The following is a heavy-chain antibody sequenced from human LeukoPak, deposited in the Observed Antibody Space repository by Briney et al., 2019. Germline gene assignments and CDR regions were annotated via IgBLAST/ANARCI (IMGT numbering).Heavy chain of an antibody. CDR1: GFTFSTYG. D-gene: IGHD2-15*01. CDR2: IYSGGST. V-gene: IGHV3-53*01. Sequence: PGGSLRLSCAASGFTFSTYGMHWVRQAPGKGLEWVAVIYSGGSTYYADSVKGRFTISRHNSKNTLYLQMNSLRAEDTAVYYCARDIVVVVAAYYYYYGMDVWGQGTTVTVSS. CDR3: ARDIVVVVAAYYYYYGMDV. J-gene: IGHJ6*02.